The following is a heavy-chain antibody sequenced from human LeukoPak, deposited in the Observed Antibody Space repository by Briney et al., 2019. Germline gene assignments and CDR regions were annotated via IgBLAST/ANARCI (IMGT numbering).Heavy chain of an antibody. Sequence: GGSLRLSCAASGFTFSSYTMNWVSQAPGKGLEWVSSISSGSGYIYYADSVKGRFTVSRDNAKNSLYLDMNSLRVEDTALYYCARVPYYYDSSGYSDAFDGWGQGTMVTVSS. CDR1: GFTFSSYT. D-gene: IGHD3-22*01. CDR3: ARVPYYYDSSGYSDAFDG. CDR2: ISSGSGYI. J-gene: IGHJ3*01. V-gene: IGHV3-21*01.